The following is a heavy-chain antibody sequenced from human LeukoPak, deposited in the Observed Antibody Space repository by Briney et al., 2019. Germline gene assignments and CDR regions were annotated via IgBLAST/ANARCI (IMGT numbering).Heavy chain of an antibody. D-gene: IGHD3-22*01. Sequence: GASVKVSCKASGYTFTGYYMHWVRQAPGQGLEWMGWINPNSGGTNYAQKFQGRVTMTRDTSISTAYMELSRLRSDDTAVYYCARERAPNKLTGIVVVRLTNWGQETLVTVSS. CDR1: GYTFTGYY. CDR2: INPNSGGT. V-gene: IGHV1-2*02. CDR3: ARERAPNKLTGIVVVRLTN. J-gene: IGHJ4*02.